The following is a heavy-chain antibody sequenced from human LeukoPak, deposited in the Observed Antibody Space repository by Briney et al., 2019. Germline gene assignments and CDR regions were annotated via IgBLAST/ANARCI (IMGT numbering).Heavy chain of an antibody. CDR1: GYTFTSYY. CDR3: ARDRGXVVTHWYXDL. CDR2: INPSGGST. Sequence: ASVTVSCKASGYTFTSYYMHWVRQAPGQGLEWMGIINPSGGSTSYAQKFQGRVTMTRDTSKSTVYMELSSLRSEDTAVYYCARDRGXVVTHWYXDLWGRGTXVTV. J-gene: IGHJ2*01. V-gene: IGHV1-46*01. D-gene: IGHD4-23*01.